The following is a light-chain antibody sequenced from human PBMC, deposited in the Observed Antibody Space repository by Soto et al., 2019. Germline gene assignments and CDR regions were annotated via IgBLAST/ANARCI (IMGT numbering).Light chain of an antibody. CDR1: SGSVSTNNY. CDR3: VLYMGRGIWV. V-gene: IGLV8-61*01. Sequence: QAVVTQEPSFSVSPGGTVTLTCALSSGSVSTNNYPSWCQQTPGQPPRTLIFRTNTRSSGVPDRFSGSILGSKAALTITWAQADDESDYYCVLYMGRGIWVFGGGTKLTVL. CDR2: RTN. J-gene: IGLJ3*02.